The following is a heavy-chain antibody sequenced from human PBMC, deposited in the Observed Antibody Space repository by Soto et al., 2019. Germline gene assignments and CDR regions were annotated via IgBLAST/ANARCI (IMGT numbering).Heavy chain of an antibody. Sequence: QVQLQESGPGLVKPSQTLSLTCTVSGGSISSGGYYWSWIRQHPGKGLEWIGYIYYSGSTYYNPSLKSRVTVSVDTSKNQFSLKVSSVSVADTDLYYCARGWVYYVEQSWFDPWGQGTLVTVSS. CDR2: IYYSGST. V-gene: IGHV4-31*03. D-gene: IGHD3-3*01. CDR1: GGSISSGGYY. J-gene: IGHJ5*02. CDR3: ARGWVYYVEQSWFDP.